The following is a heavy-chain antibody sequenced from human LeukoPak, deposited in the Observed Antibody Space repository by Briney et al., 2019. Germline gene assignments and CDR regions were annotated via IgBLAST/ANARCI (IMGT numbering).Heavy chain of an antibody. CDR1: GFTFSSYA. D-gene: IGHD3-10*01. Sequence: GGSLRLSCAASGFTFSSYAMHWVRQAPGKGLEWVAFISYDGSNIYYADSVKGRFTISRDNSKNTLYLQVNSLRAEDTAVYYCARALMIRGVFDYWGRGTLVTVSS. V-gene: IGHV3-30*04. J-gene: IGHJ4*02. CDR2: ISYDGSNI. CDR3: ARALMIRGVFDY.